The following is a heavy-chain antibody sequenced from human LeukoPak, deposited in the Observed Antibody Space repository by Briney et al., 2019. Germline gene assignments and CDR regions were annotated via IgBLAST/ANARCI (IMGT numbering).Heavy chain of an antibody. D-gene: IGHD5-12*01. CDR1: GLTFSSYW. Sequence: GSLRLSCAASGLTFSSYWMHWVRQAPGKGLVWVSRINTDGSSTSYADSVKGRFTISRDNAKNTLYLQMNSLRVEDTAVYYCAKDQKPDSGYDIDHWGQGTLVTVSS. J-gene: IGHJ4*02. CDR2: INTDGSST. CDR3: AKDQKPDSGYDIDH. V-gene: IGHV3-74*01.